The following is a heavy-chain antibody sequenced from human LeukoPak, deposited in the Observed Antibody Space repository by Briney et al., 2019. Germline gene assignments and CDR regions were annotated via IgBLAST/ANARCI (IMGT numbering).Heavy chain of an antibody. J-gene: IGHJ6*03. D-gene: IGHD1-26*01. V-gene: IGHV3-48*03. CDR3: ARDPYSGSYGDYYYYYMDV. Sequence: GGSLRLSCAASGFTFSSYEMNWVRQAPGKGLEWVSCISSSGSTIYYADSVKGRFTISRDNAKSSLYLQMNSLRDEDAAVYYCARDPYSGSYGDYYYYYMDVWGKGTTVTVSS. CDR2: ISSSGSTI. CDR1: GFTFSSYE.